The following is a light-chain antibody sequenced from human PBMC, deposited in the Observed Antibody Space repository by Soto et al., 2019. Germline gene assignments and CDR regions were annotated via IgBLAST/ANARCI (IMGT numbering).Light chain of an antibody. Sequence: DIQMTQSPSSLSASVGDRVTITCQASQDISNYLNWYQQKPGKAPKLLIYDASNLETGVPSRFSESGSGTDFTFTISSLQPEDIATYYCHQYDNLPLFGPGTKVDIK. V-gene: IGKV1-33*01. CDR3: HQYDNLPL. CDR1: QDISNY. J-gene: IGKJ3*01. CDR2: DAS.